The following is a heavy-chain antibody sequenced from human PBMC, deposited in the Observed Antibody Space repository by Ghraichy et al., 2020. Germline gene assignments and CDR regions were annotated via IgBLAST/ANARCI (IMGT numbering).Heavy chain of an antibody. Sequence: GGSLRLSCAASGFTFSSYAMSWVRQAPGKGLEWVSAISGSGGSTYYADSVKGRFTISRDNSKNTLYLQMNSLRAEDTAVYYCAKGPKGRGIVVVPAASDYWGQGTLVTVSS. CDR3: AKGPKGRGIVVVPAASDY. CDR1: GFTFSSYA. V-gene: IGHV3-23*01. D-gene: IGHD2-2*01. CDR2: ISGSGGST. J-gene: IGHJ4*02.